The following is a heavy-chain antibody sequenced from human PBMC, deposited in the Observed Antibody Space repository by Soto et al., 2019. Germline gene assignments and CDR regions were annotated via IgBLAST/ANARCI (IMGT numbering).Heavy chain of an antibody. CDR2: ISHSGST. CDR3: ASGYDYVCGSDSSSTGFDP. V-gene: IGHV4-34*01. J-gene: IGHJ5*02. CDR1: GGSFSGYY. Sequence: PSETLSLTCAVYGGSFSGYYWSWIRQPPGKGLEWIGEISHSGSTNYNPSLKSRVTISVDTSKNQFSLKLSSVTAADTAVYYCASGYDYVCGSDSSSTGFDPWGQGTLVTVSA. D-gene: IGHD3-16*02.